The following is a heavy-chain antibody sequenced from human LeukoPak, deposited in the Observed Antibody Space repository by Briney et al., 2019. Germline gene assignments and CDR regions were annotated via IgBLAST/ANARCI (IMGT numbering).Heavy chain of an antibody. J-gene: IGHJ3*02. CDR3: AITRGAFDI. V-gene: IGHV4-39*01. CDR2: IYYSGST. CDR1: GGSISSSSYY. D-gene: IGHD3-10*01. Sequence: PSETLSLTCTVSGGSISSSSYYWGWIRQPPGKGLEWIGSIYYSGSTYYNPFLKSRVTISVDTSKNQFSLKLSSVTAADTAVYYCAITRGAFDIWGQGTMVTVSS.